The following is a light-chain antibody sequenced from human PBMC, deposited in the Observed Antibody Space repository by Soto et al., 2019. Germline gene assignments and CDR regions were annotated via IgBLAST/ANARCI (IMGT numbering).Light chain of an antibody. CDR1: QSVSSN. CDR2: GAS. Sequence: EIVMTQSPATLSVSPGERATLSCRASQSVSSNLAWYQQKPGQAPRLLSYGASTRATGIPARFSGSGSGTEFTLTISSLQSEDFAVYYCQQYNTWLTFGGGTKVEIK. J-gene: IGKJ4*01. V-gene: IGKV3-15*01. CDR3: QQYNTWLT.